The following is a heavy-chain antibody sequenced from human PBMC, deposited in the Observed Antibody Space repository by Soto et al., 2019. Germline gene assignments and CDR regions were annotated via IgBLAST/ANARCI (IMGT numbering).Heavy chain of an antibody. CDR2: IVVGSGNT. Sequence: SVKVSCKASGFTFPSSAMQWVRQARGQRLEWIGWIVVGSGNTNYAQKFQERVTITRDMSTSTAYMELSSLRSEDTAVYYCAAFEAIAMVRGYAFDIWGQGTMVNVSS. J-gene: IGHJ3*02. CDR1: GFTFPSSA. CDR3: AAFEAIAMVRGYAFDI. D-gene: IGHD3-10*01. V-gene: IGHV1-58*02.